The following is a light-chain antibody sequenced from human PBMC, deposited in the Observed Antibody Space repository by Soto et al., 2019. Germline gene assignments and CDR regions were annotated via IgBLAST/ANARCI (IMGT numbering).Light chain of an antibody. J-gene: IGLJ1*01. Sequence: QSVLTQPASVSGSPGQLITISCTGTSSDVGHYNYVSWYQQHPGKAPKLMIYEISLRSSGVSNRFSGSKSGNTASLTISGLQAEDEADYYCSSYTSSSPYVFGTGTKVTV. V-gene: IGLV2-14*01. CDR3: SSYTSSSPYV. CDR2: EIS. CDR1: SSDVGHYNY.